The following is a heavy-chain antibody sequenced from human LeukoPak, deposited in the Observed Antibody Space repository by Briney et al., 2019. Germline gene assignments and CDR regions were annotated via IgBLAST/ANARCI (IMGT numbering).Heavy chain of an antibody. CDR1: GGSISSYY. V-gene: IGHV4-59*01. D-gene: IGHD6-13*01. J-gene: IGHJ6*02. CDR2: IYYSGRT. Sequence: TSETLSLTCTVSGGSISSYYWSWIRQAPGKGLEWIGNIYYSGRTNYNPSLKSRVTISVDTSKSQLSVKLTSVTAADTAVYYCARDRLAAAGNYYYGLDVWGQGTTVTVSS. CDR3: ARDRLAAAGNYYYGLDV.